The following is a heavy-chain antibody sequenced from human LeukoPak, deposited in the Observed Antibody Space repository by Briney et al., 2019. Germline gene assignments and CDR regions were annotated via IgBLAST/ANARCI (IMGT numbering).Heavy chain of an antibody. CDR1: GYSISSGYY. CDR2: IYHSGST. Sequence: SETLSLTCTVSGYSISSGYYWGWIRQPPGKGLEWIGSIYHSGSTYYNPSLKSRVTISVDTSKNQFSLKLSSVTAADTAVYYCARDQSSSWYKGAFDIWGQGTMVTVSS. V-gene: IGHV4-38-2*02. J-gene: IGHJ3*02. D-gene: IGHD6-13*01. CDR3: ARDQSSSWYKGAFDI.